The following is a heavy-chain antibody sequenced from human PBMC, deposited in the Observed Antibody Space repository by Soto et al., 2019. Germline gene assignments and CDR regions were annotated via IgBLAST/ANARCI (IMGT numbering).Heavy chain of an antibody. D-gene: IGHD2-2*01. Sequence: QVQLQESGPGLVKPSQTLSLTCTVSGGSISSGGYYWSWIRQHPGKGLEWIGYIYYSGSTYYNPSLKGRFTISVDTSKTQFSRRRSSVTPADTAVYYGARGRSSTTPSPIEYWGQGTLVTVPS. CDR1: GGSISSGGYY. CDR2: IYYSGST. V-gene: IGHV4-31*03. CDR3: ARGRSSTTPSPIEY. J-gene: IGHJ4*02.